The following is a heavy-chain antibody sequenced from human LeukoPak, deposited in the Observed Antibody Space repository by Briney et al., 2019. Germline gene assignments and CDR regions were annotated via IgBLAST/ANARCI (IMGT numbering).Heavy chain of an antibody. Sequence: PSETLSLTCTVSGGSVSSGDYYWSWIRQPPGKGLEWIGSVYHSGETYYNPSLNSRVTISVDRSKNQFSLKLSSVTAADTAVYYCARDQSYCSSTSCSYGNWFDPWGQGTLVTVSS. V-gene: IGHV4-30-2*01. CDR2: VYHSGET. J-gene: IGHJ5*02. CDR3: ARDQSYCSSTSCSYGNWFDP. CDR1: GGSVSSGDYY. D-gene: IGHD2-2*01.